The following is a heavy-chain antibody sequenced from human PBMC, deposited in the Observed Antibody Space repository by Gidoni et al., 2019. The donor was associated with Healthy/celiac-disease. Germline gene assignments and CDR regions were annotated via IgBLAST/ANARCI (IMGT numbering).Heavy chain of an antibody. CDR3: ARLDYDYVWGSYAFGWFDP. CDR2: IYHSGST. Sequence: QVQLQESGPGLVKPSGTLSLTCAVSGGSIRSSNWWSWVRQPPGKGLEWIGEIYHSGSTNYNPSLKSRVTISVDKSKNQFSLKLSSVTAADTAVYYCARLDYDYVWGSYAFGWFDPWGQGTLVTVSS. J-gene: IGHJ5*02. V-gene: IGHV4-4*02. D-gene: IGHD3-16*01. CDR1: GGSIRSSNW.